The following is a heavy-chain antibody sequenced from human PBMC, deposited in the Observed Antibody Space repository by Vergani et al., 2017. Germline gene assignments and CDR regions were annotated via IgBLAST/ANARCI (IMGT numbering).Heavy chain of an antibody. V-gene: IGHV2-5*01. CDR2: VYWNDDE. D-gene: IGHD3-9*01. CDR3: VHRLGYFDWDGAFDV. Sequence: QITLRESGPTLVKPTQTLTLTCTFSGFSLTNGGEGVGWIRQPPGRALEWLAFVYWNDDERYSPSLKSRVTITKDTSKNEVILTRATMDPVDTATYYCVHRLGYFDWDGAFDVWGPGTMVTVSS. CDR1: GFSLTNGGEG. J-gene: IGHJ3*01.